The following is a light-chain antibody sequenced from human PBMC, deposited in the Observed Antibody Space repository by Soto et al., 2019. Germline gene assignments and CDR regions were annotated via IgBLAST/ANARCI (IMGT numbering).Light chain of an antibody. J-gene: IGKJ4*01. Sequence: EIVLTQSPATLSLSPGEGATLSCRAGRSVSSSVAWYQQKPGQAPRLLIYDASIRATGIPVRFSGSGSGTDFTLTISSLEPEDFAVYYCQQRSDWVTFGGGTKVEL. CDR2: DAS. V-gene: IGKV3-11*01. CDR3: QQRSDWVT. CDR1: RSVSSS.